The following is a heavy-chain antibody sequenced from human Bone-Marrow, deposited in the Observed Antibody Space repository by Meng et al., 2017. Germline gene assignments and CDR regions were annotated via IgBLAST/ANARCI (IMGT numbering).Heavy chain of an antibody. CDR2: VYPRGDT. CDR3: GRDQGRELINH. CDR1: GASISSDIW. J-gene: IGHJ4*02. V-gene: IGHV4-4*02. D-gene: IGHD1-7*01. Sequence: QVQRQESGAGLVKPAGTLSLTCTASGASISSDIWWSWVRQPPGKGLEWIGEVYPRGDTNYNPSLKSRVDISVDKSKNQFYLSLFSVTAADTAVYYCGRDQGRELINHWGQGTLVTISS.